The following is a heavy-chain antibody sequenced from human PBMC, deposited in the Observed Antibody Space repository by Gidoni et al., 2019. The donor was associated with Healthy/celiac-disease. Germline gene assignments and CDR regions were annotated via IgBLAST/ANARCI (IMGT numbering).Heavy chain of an antibody. CDR2: IYYSGST. V-gene: IGHV4-39*01. J-gene: IGHJ6*02. CDR1: GGSISSSSYY. D-gene: IGHD3-22*01. CDR3: ARQDYYDSSRLDV. Sequence: QLPLQESGPGLVKPSDTLSLTCPVSGGSISSSSYYWGWIRQPPGKGLEWIGSIYYSGSTYYNPSLKSRVTISVDTSKNQFSLKLSSVTAADTAVYYCARQDYYDSSRLDVWGQGTTVTVSS.